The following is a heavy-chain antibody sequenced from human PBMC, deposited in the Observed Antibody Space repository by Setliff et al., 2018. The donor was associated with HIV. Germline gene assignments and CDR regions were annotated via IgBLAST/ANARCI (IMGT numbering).Heavy chain of an antibody. CDR2: IDPGDSDT. CDR3: ARQRPPGYSSPYTIEY. V-gene: IGHV5-51*01. Sequence: RGESLKISCKGSGYMFNNYWIAWVRQVPGEGLEWMGIIDPGDSDTRYTPSYQGRIIMSIDRFRSTAYLQWRSLTPSDSALYYCARQRPPGYSSPYTIEYWGQGTLVTVSS. J-gene: IGHJ4*02. CDR1: GYMFNNYW. D-gene: IGHD6-13*01.